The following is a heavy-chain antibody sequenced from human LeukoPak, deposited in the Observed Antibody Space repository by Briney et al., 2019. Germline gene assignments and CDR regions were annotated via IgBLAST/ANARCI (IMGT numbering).Heavy chain of an antibody. Sequence: GGSLRLSCAASGFRFSSHWMSWVRHTPGKGLEWVANINQDGGTKYYRDFAKGRFTISRDNAKNSLYLQMNSLRAEDTAVYYCARDGRAVAGEHDYWGQGTLVTVSS. CDR3: ARDGRAVAGEHDY. V-gene: IGHV3-7*01. D-gene: IGHD6-19*01. CDR2: INQDGGTK. J-gene: IGHJ4*02. CDR1: GFRFSSHW.